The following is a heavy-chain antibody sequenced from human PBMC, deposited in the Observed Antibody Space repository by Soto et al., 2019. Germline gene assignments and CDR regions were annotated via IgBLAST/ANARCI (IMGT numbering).Heavy chain of an antibody. Sequence: QVQLVQSGAEVKKPVSSVKVSCKASGGTFSSYTISWVRQAPGQGLEWMGRIIPILGIANYSQKFQGRVTITADKSTRTAYSELSSLRSDDTAVYYCARTARSVTPVSLYDWGQGTLGTVSS. CDR2: IIPILGIA. J-gene: IGHJ4*02. D-gene: IGHD3-16*02. CDR3: ARTARSVTPVSLYD. CDR1: GGTFSSYT. V-gene: IGHV1-69*02.